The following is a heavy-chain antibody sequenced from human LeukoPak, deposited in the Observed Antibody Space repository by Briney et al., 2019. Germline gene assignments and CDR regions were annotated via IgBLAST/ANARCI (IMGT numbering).Heavy chain of an antibody. CDR2: INPNSGGT. J-gene: IGHJ4*02. CDR3: ARARGGGFGDY. CDR1: GYTFTGYY. D-gene: IGHD3-16*01. V-gene: IGHV1-2*02. Sequence: ASVKVSCKASGYTFTGYYMHWVRQAPGQGLEWMGWINPNSGGTNYAQKFQGRVTMTRDMSTSTVYMELSRLRSDDTAVYYCARARGGGFGDYWGQGTLVTVSS.